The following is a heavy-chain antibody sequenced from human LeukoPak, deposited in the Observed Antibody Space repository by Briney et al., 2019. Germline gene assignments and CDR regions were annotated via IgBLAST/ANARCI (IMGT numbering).Heavy chain of an antibody. V-gene: IGHV3-21*01. CDR2: ISASSNYI. Sequence: GGSLRLSCAASGFTFSNTNMNWVRQAPGKGLKWVSFISASSNYIYYADSVKGRFTISRDNAKNSLYLQMNSLRAEDTAVYYCARDSTSMIVVANDAFDIWGQGTMVTVSS. CDR3: ARDSTSMIVVANDAFDI. CDR1: GFTFSNTN. D-gene: IGHD3-22*01. J-gene: IGHJ3*02.